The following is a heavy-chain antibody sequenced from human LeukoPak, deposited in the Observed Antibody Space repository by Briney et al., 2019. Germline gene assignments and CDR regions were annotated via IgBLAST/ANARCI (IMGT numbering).Heavy chain of an antibody. V-gene: IGHV5-51*01. CDR2: IYPGDSET. CDR3: ARHLVYVTGYIDV. D-gene: IGHD2/OR15-2a*01. J-gene: IGHJ6*03. CDR1: GYTFTNYW. Sequence: GESLKISCKASGYTFTNYWIGWVRQMPGKGLEWMGIIYPGDSETRYSPSFQGRVTISADKSITTAYLQWSSLKASDSAIYYCARHLVYVTGYIDVWGKGTTVIVSS.